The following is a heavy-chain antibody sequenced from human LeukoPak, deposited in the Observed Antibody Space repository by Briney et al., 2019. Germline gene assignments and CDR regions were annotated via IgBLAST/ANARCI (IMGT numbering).Heavy chain of an antibody. CDR3: ARDREMATIWRIWYYFDY. CDR2: ISYDGSNK. V-gene: IGHV3-30-3*01. J-gene: IGHJ4*02. CDR1: GFTFSSYA. Sequence: GGSLRLSCAASGFTFSSYAMHWVRQAPGKGLEWVAVISYDGSNKYYADSVKGRFTISRDNSRNTLYLQMNSLRAEDTAVYYCARDREMATIWRIWYYFDYWGQGTLVTVSS. D-gene: IGHD5-24*01.